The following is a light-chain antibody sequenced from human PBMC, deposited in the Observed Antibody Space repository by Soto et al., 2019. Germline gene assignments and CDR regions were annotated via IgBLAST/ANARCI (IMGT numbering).Light chain of an antibody. J-gene: IGKJ1*01. CDR1: QSLTRW. V-gene: IGKV1-5*03. Sequence: DIRMSLSPATLSASVGDRATITLRSSQSLTRWMAWYQQKPGEAPKLLIYEPSILHSAFPSRFRGSVTGTDCHLTISRRQDAEIATYYCKQDSTLWSFGQGTRV. CDR2: EPS. CDR3: KQDSTLWS.